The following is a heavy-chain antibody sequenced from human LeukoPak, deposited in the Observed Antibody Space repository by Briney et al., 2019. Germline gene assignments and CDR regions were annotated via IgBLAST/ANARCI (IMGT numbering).Heavy chain of an antibody. D-gene: IGHD5-18*01. CDR2: IIPILGIA. CDR1: GGTFSSYA. J-gene: IGHJ6*02. Sequence: VASVKVSCKASGGTFSSYAISWVRQALGQGLEWMGRIIPILGIANYAQKFQGRVTITADKSTSTAYMELSSLRSEDTAVYYCARGSYGLHGMDVWGQGTTVTVSS. CDR3: ARGSYGLHGMDV. V-gene: IGHV1-69*04.